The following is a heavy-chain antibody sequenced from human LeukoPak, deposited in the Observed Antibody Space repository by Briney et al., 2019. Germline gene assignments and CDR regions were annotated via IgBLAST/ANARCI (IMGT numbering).Heavy chain of an antibody. CDR1: GGSISSGDYY. CDR2: IYYSGST. D-gene: IGHD2-2*01. CDR3: AAYCSSTSCHEGSGWAFAY. Sequence: PSETLSLTCTVSGGSISSGDYYWSWIRQLPGKGLEWIGYIYYSGSTYYNPSLKSRVTISVDTSKNQFSLKLSSVTAADTAVYYCAAYCSSTSCHEGSGWAFAYWGQGTLVTVSS. V-gene: IGHV4-30-4*01. J-gene: IGHJ4*02.